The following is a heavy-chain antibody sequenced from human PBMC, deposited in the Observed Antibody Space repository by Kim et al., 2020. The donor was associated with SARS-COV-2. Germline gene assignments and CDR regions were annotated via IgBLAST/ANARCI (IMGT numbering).Heavy chain of an antibody. D-gene: IGHD2-15*01. V-gene: IGHV4-39*01. CDR1: GGSISSSSYY. Sequence: SETLSLTCTVSGGSISSSSYYWGWIRQPPGKGLEWIGSIYYSGSTYYNPSLKSRVTISVDTSKNQFSLKLSSVTAADTAVYYCASRKYCSGGSCYWLTRQGFDPWGQGTLVTVSS. CDR2: IYYSGST. J-gene: IGHJ5*02. CDR3: ASRKYCSGGSCYWLTRQGFDP.